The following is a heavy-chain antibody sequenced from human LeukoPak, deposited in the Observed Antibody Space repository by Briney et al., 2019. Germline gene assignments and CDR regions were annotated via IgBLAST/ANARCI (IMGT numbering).Heavy chain of an antibody. CDR2: IIPIFGTA. Sequence: ASVKVSCKASGGTFSSYAISWVRQAPGPGLEWMGGIIPIFGTANYAQKFQGRVTITTDESTSTAYMELSSLRSEDTAVYYCAGGITPYYFDYWGQGTLVTVSS. J-gene: IGHJ4*02. D-gene: IGHD3-3*01. V-gene: IGHV1-69*05. CDR3: AGGITPYYFDY. CDR1: GGTFSSYA.